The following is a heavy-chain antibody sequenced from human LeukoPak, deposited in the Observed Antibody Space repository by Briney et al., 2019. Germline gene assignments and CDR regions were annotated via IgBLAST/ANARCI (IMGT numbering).Heavy chain of an antibody. CDR2: IYYSGTT. D-gene: IGHD2-8*01. CDR3: ARGSRGMDFDY. CDR1: GGSISNNNW. V-gene: IGHV4-28*03. Sequence: SDTLSLTCAVSGGSISNNNWWGWIRQPPGKGLEWIGYIYYSGTTHCNPSLKSRVTMSLDTSKNQFSLKLSSVTAADTALYYCARGSRGMDFDYWGQGTLVTVSS. J-gene: IGHJ4*02.